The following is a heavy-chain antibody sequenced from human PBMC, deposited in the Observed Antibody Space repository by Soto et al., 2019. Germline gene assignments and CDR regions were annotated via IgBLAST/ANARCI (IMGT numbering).Heavy chain of an antibody. D-gene: IGHD3-10*01. V-gene: IGHV3-7*01. CDR2: IKQDGSEK. J-gene: IGHJ6*03. Sequence: GGSLRLSCAASGFTFSSYWMSWVRQAPGKGLEWVANIKQDGSEKYYVDSVKGRFTISGDNAKNSLYLQMNSLRAEETAVYYCARASTMVRGVNPYYYYYMDVWGKGTTVTVSS. CDR1: GFTFSSYW. CDR3: ARASTMVRGVNPYYYYYMDV.